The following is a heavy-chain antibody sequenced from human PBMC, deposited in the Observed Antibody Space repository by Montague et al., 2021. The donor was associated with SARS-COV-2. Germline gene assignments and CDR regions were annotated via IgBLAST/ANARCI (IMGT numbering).Heavy chain of an antibody. D-gene: IGHD3-16*02. Sequence: TLSLTCTVSGGSISSSSYYWGWIRQPPGKALEWLARIDWDDDKYYSTSLKTRLTISKDTSKNQVVLTMTNMDPVDTATYYCARTTMITFGGVIVPFDYWGQGTLVTVSS. J-gene: IGHJ4*02. CDR3: ARTTMITFGGVIVPFDY. CDR1: GGSISSSSYY. CDR2: IDWDDDK. V-gene: IGHV2-70*11.